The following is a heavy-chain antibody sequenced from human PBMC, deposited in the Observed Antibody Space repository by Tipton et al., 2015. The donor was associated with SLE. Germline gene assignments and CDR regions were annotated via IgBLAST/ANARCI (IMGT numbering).Heavy chain of an antibody. CDR3: ARPSTIKGSFVDY. J-gene: IGHJ4*02. V-gene: IGHV3-30*02. CDR1: GFTFSSYG. D-gene: IGHD5/OR15-5a*01. CDR2: IRYDGSNK. Sequence: SLRLSCAASGFTFSSYGMHWVRQAPGKGLEWVAFIRYDGSNKYYADSVKGRFTISRDNAKNSLYLQMNSLRAEDTAVYYCARPSTIKGSFVDYWGQGTLVTVSS.